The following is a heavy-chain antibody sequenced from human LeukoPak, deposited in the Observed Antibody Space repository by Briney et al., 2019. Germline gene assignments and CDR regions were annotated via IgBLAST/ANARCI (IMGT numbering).Heavy chain of an antibody. CDR2: INHSGST. V-gene: IGHV4-34*01. J-gene: IGHJ4*02. Sequence: PSETLSLTCAVYGGSFSGYYWSWIRQPPGKGLEWIGEINHSGSTNYNPSLKSRVTISVDTSKNQFSLKLSSVTAADTAVYYCARGRNYGGNSKDFDYWGQGTLVTVSS. CDR3: ARGRNYGGNSKDFDY. D-gene: IGHD4-23*01. CDR1: GGSFSGYY.